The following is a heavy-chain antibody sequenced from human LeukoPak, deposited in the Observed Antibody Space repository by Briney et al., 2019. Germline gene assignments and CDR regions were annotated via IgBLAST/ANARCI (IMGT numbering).Heavy chain of an antibody. CDR2: ISAYNGNT. V-gene: IGHV1-18*01. CDR3: ARDGGQLRYFDWLFPGY. CDR1: GYTFTSYG. D-gene: IGHD3-9*01. Sequence: ASVKVSCKASGYTFTSYGISWVRQAPGQGLEWMGWISAYNGNTNYAQKLQGRVTMTTDTSTSTAYMELRSLRSDDTAVYYCARDGGQLRYFDWLFPGYWGQGTLVTVSS. J-gene: IGHJ4*02.